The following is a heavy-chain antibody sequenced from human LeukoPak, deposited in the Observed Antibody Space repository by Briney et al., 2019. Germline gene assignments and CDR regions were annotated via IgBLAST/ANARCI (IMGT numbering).Heavy chain of an antibody. J-gene: IGHJ5*02. Sequence: SGGSLRLSCAASGFTFSDYYMNWIRQAPGKGLEWVSYIISTRIYKDYTDSVKGRFSIFRDNGKNSLYLQMNSLRGEETAVYYCARGGRIAMVRGSWFDPWGQGTLVTVSS. CDR3: ARGGRIAMVRGSWFDP. CDR1: GFTFSDYY. V-gene: IGHV3-11*06. D-gene: IGHD3-10*01. CDR2: IISTRIYK.